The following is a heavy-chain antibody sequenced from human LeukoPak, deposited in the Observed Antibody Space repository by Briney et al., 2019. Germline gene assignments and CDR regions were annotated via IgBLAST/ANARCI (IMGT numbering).Heavy chain of an antibody. CDR1: GYTFTSYG. J-gene: IGHJ4*02. D-gene: IGHD3-22*01. V-gene: IGHV1-18*01. CDR2: ISAYNGNT. Sequence: GASVKVSCKASGYTFTSYGISWVRQAPAQGLEWMGWISAYNGNTNYAQKLQGRVTMTTDTSTSTAYMELRSLRSEDTAVYYCARDAGSQYYYDSSGYYDYWGQGTLVTVSS. CDR3: ARDAGSQYYYDSSGYYDY.